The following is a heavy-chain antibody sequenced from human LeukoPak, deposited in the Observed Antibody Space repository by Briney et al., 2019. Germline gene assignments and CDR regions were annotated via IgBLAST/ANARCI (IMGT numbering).Heavy chain of an antibody. CDR3: ARGIAAAGTSGDYFDY. J-gene: IGHJ4*02. CDR2: IYSGGST. Sequence: PGGSLRLSCAASGFTVSSYYMSWVRQAPGKGLEWVSVIYSGGSTYYADSVKGRFTISRDNSKNTLYLQMNSLRAEDTAVYYCARGIAAAGTSGDYFDYWGQVTLVTVSS. CDR1: GFTVSSYY. D-gene: IGHD6-13*01. V-gene: IGHV3-53*01.